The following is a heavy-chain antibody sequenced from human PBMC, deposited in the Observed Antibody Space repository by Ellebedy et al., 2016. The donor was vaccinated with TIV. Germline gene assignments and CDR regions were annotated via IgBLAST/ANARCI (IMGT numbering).Heavy chain of an antibody. V-gene: IGHV4-34*01. D-gene: IGHD1-26*01. Sequence: SETLSLTCAVYGGSFSGNYWDWIRQSPGKGLEWIGEINHSGSTNYNPSPKSRVSISVDTSKNQFSLRLSSVTAADTAVYYCGRSKYSGSYFNWFDPWGQGTPVTVSS. CDR1: GGSFSGNY. CDR2: INHSGST. CDR3: GRSKYSGSYFNWFDP. J-gene: IGHJ5*02.